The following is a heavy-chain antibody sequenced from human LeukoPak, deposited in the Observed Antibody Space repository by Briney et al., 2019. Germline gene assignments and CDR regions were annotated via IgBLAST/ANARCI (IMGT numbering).Heavy chain of an antibody. V-gene: IGHV4-39*01. J-gene: IGHJ5*02. D-gene: IGHD3-10*01. CDR2: IYYGGAT. CDR3: ARLGWLYGSGSMNWFDP. CDR1: GGSMSSNNYY. Sequence: SETLSLTCTVSGGSMSSNNYYWGWIRQPPGKGLEWIGSIYYGGATYYNPSLESRVTISVDTSKNQFSLNLSSVTATDTAVFYCARLGWLYGSGSMNWFDPWGQGTLVTVSS.